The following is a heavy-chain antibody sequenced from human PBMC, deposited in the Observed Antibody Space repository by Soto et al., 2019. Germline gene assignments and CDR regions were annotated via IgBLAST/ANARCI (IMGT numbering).Heavy chain of an antibody. V-gene: IGHV4-34*01. CDR1: GGSFSGYY. CDR3: AREGITGAFDI. J-gene: IGHJ3*02. CDR2: ISHSGST. Sequence: QVQLQQWGAGLLKPSETLSLTCAVYGGSFSGYYWSWIRQPPGKGLEWIGEISHSGSTNYNPSLKSRFTISVDPSKNQFSLKLRSVTAADTAVYYCAREGITGAFDIWGQGPMVTVSS. D-gene: IGHD2-8*02.